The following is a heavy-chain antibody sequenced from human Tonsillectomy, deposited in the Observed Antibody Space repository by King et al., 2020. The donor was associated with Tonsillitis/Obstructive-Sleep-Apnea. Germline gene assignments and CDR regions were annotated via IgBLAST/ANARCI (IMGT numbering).Heavy chain of an antibody. CDR2: IYWDDDK. Sequence: TLQESGPTLVKPTQTLTLTCTFSGFSLTTSGVGVGWIRQPPGKALEWLALIYWDDDKRYSPSLKSRLTITRDTSKNQVVLTMTNMDPVDTATYYCAHRTNIAAGGTGAFYIWGQGTMVTVSS. CDR1: GFSLTTSGVG. J-gene: IGHJ3*02. D-gene: IGHD6-13*01. V-gene: IGHV2-5*02. CDR3: AHRTNIAAGGTGAFYI.